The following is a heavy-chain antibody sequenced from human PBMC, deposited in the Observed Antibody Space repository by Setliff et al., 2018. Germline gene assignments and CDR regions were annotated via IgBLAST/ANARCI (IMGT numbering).Heavy chain of an antibody. CDR1: GYTLTNYP. CDR2: INVGNGNI. V-gene: IGHV1-3*01. CDR3: ARDPLGLEDITLFDY. Sequence: ASVKVSCKASGYTLTNYPIHWLRQAPGQRPEWMGWINVGNGNIFYAQEFQGRVTLTRDTSTSTAYMELTGLRYDDTAIYYCARDPLGLEDITLFDYWGQGTLVTVSS. J-gene: IGHJ4*02. D-gene: IGHD3-16*01.